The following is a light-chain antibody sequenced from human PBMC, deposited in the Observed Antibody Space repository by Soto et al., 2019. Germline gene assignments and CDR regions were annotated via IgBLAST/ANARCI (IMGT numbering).Light chain of an antibody. CDR3: QQSYSTPLT. CDR1: KSISSY. V-gene: IGKV1-39*01. J-gene: IGKJ4*01. Sequence: DIQMTQSPSSLSASLGDRVTITCRASKSISSYLNWYQQKPGKAPKLLIYAASSLQSGVPARFSGSGSGTDFTLTISSLQPEDVATYYCQQSYSTPLTFGGGTKVEIK. CDR2: AAS.